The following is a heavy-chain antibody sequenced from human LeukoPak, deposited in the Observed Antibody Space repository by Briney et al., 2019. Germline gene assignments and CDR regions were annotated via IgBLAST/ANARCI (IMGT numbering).Heavy chain of an antibody. Sequence: GGSLRLSCAASGFTFSDYYMSWIRQAPGKGLEWVSYISSSGSTIYYADSVKGRFTISKDNAKNSLYLQMNSLRAEDTAVYYCARDGGYCSSTSCYVIEYYYYYYMDVWGKGTTVTVSS. CDR2: ISSSGSTI. D-gene: IGHD2-2*01. V-gene: IGHV3-11*04. J-gene: IGHJ6*03. CDR3: ARDGGYCSSTSCYVIEYYYYYYMDV. CDR1: GFTFSDYY.